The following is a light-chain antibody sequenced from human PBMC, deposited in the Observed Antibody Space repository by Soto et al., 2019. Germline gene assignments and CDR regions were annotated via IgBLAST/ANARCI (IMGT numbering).Light chain of an antibody. J-gene: IGLJ3*02. Sequence: QSVLTQPASVSGSPGQSITISCTGTSSDVGGYNYVSWYQQHPGKAPKLMIYDVTNRPSGVSNRFSGSKSGNTASLTISGLQAEDEADYYCSSYTSSSTPLVFGGGTKLPVL. CDR2: DVT. CDR3: SSYTSSSTPLV. V-gene: IGLV2-14*01. CDR1: SSDVGGYNY.